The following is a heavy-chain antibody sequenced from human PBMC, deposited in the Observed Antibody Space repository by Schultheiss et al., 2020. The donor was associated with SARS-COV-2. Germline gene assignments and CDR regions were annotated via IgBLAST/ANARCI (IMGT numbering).Heavy chain of an antibody. CDR1: GFTFSTYA. CDR3: TREPEPYYYDSSGYWVQYYFDY. CDR2: IRSKAYGGTT. D-gene: IGHD3-22*01. Sequence: GGSLRLSCAASGFTFSTYAMSWVRQAPGKGLEWVGFIRSKAYGGTTEYAASVKGRFTISRDDSKSIAYLQMNSLKTEDTAVYYCTREPEPYYYDSSGYWVQYYFDYWGQGTLVTVSS. J-gene: IGHJ4*02. V-gene: IGHV3-49*04.